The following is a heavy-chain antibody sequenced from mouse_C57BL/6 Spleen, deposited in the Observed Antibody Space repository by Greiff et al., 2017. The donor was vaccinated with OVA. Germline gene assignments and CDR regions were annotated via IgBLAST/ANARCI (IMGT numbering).Heavy chain of an antibody. CDR1: GYTFTSYW. CDR3: ARDWDGYYGYFDY. V-gene: IGHV1-72*01. CDR2: LDPYSGGT. J-gene: IGHJ2*01. Sequence: QVQLKQSGAELVKPGASVKLSCKASGYTFTSYWMHWVKQRPGRGLEWIGRLDPYSGGTKYNEKFKSKATLTVDKPSSTAYMQLSSLTSEDSAVYYCARDWDGYYGYFDYWGQGTTLTVSS. D-gene: IGHD2-3*01.